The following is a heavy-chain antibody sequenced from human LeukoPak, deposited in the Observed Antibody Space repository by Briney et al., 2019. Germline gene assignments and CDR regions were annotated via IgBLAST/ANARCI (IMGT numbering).Heavy chain of an antibody. CDR2: ISGSGGST. Sequence: PSETLSLTCAVYGGSFSGYYWSWVRQAPGKGLEWVSAISGSGGSTYYADSVKGRFTISRDNSKNTLYLQMNSLRAEDTAVYYCAQRLQLGHYWGQGTLVTVSS. CDR1: GGSFSGYY. CDR3: AQRLQLGHY. V-gene: IGHV3-23*01. D-gene: IGHD4-11*01. J-gene: IGHJ4*02.